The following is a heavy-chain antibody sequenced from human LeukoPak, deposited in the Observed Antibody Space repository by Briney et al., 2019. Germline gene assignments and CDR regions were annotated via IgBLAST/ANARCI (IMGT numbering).Heavy chain of an antibody. V-gene: IGHV1-8*03. CDR1: GYTFTSYD. J-gene: IGHJ6*03. Sequence: ASVKVSCKASGYTFTSYDINWVRQATGQGLEWMGWMNPNSGNTGYAQKFQGRVTITRNTSIITAYMELSSLRSEDTAVYYCARGPRVVVSYYYYYYMDVWGKGTTVTVSS. D-gene: IGHD2-2*01. CDR3: ARGPRVVVSYYYYYYMDV. CDR2: MNPNSGNT.